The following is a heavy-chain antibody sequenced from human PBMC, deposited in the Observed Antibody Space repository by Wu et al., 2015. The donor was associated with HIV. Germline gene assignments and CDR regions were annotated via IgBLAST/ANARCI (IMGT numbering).Heavy chain of an antibody. CDR2: IDPNSDDT. J-gene: IGHJ4*02. CDR3: RERFPREPYVTVFDY. Sequence: QVHLVQSGAEVKKPGASVKVSCKASGYIFTGFYLHWVRQAPGQGLEWMGWIDPNSDDTKYAQKFQGRVTMTRDTSINTVYMELSRLRSDDTALLYCRERFPREPYVTVFDYWGQGTRVTVSS. V-gene: IGHV1-2*02. CDR1: GYIFTGFY. D-gene: IGHD1-14*01.